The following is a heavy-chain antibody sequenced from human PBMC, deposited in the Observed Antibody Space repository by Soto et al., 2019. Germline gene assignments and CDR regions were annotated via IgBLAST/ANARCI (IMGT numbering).Heavy chain of an antibody. V-gene: IGHV3-23*01. J-gene: IGHJ6*02. Sequence: TVGSLSLPCPASGFTFSSHAMHCVRQAPGKGLEWVSAISGSGGSTYYADSVKGRFTISRDNSKNTLYLQMNSLRAEDTAVYYCARGLKKNYYYGMDIWGQGTTVT. CDR3: ARGLKKNYYYGMDI. CDR1: GFTFSSHA. D-gene: IGHD3-16*01. CDR2: ISGSGGST.